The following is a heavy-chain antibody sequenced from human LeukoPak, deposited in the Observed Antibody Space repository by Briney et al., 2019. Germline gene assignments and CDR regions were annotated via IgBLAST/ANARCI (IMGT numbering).Heavy chain of an antibody. CDR2: XSVXXXXX. J-gene: IGHJ3*01. D-gene: IGHD1-26*01. V-gene: IGHV3-23*01. Sequence: GGSLRLSCAASGFTXXSXXMTWVRQAPGKGLQXXSSXSVXXXXXXYXXXXXGXXXISXXNSKNTLYLQMNSLRAEDTAVYYCAKLEAGEVGAVWGQGTMVTVSS. CDR1: GFTXXSXX. CDR3: AKLEAGEVGAV.